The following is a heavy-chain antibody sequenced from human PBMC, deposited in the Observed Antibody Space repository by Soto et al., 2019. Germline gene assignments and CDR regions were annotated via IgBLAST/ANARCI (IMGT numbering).Heavy chain of an antibody. CDR2: IYYSGST. CDR3: ARVRGSGSYHRLNWFDP. Sequence: QVQLQESGPGLVKPSQTLSLTCTVSGGSISSGGYYWSWIRQHPGKGLEWIGYIYYSGSTYYNPSLKSQVTISVDTSKNQFSLKLSSVTAADTAVYYCARVRGSGSYHRLNWFDPWGQGTLVTVSS. J-gene: IGHJ5*02. CDR1: GGSISSGGYY. V-gene: IGHV4-31*01. D-gene: IGHD3-10*01.